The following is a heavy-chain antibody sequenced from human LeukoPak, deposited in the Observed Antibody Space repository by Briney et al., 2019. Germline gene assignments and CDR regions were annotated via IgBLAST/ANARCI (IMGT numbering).Heavy chain of an antibody. CDR1: GFTFSSYS. J-gene: IGHJ4*02. CDR3: ARDLEVPGGNRLFDY. CDR2: ITYTSGTL. V-gene: IGHV3-48*02. Sequence: PGGSLRLSCAASGFTFSSYSMNWVRQAPGKGLEWISYITYTSGTLYYAASVKGRFTISRDNAKNLLYLQMSSLRDEDTAVYYCARDLEVPGGNRLFDYWGQGTLVTVSS. D-gene: IGHD4-23*01.